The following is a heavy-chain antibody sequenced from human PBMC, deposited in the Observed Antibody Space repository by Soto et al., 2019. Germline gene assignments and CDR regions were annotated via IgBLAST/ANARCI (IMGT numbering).Heavy chain of an antibody. CDR3: ARDLHHFFDY. CDR2: IWYDGSYK. Sequence: PGGSLRLSCAGSGFTFSTYGIHWVRQAPGKGLEWVAVIWYDGSYKYYADSVKGRFTISRDNSKDTVYLQMNSLRAEDTAVYYCARDLHHFFDYWGQGTLVTVSS. CDR1: GFTFSTYG. D-gene: IGHD4-4*01. J-gene: IGHJ4*02. V-gene: IGHV3-33*01.